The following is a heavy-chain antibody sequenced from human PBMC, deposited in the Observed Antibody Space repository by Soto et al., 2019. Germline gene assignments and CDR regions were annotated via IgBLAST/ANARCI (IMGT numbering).Heavy chain of an antibody. D-gene: IGHD5-18*01. V-gene: IGHV1-69*04. J-gene: IGHJ6*03. CDR1: GGTFSSYT. CDR2: IIPILGIA. Sequence: ASVKVSCKASGGTFSSYTISWVRQAPGQGLEWMGRIIPILGIANYAQKFQGRVTITADKSTSTAYMELSSLRSEDTAVYYCARDQSLIAWTDVDTAMAGEIDYYYYYMDVWGKGTTVTVSS. CDR3: ARDQSLIAWTDVDTAMAGEIDYYYYYMDV.